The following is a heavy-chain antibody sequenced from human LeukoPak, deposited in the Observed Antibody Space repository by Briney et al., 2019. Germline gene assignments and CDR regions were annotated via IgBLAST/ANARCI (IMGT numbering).Heavy chain of an antibody. J-gene: IGHJ4*02. V-gene: IGHV1-2*02. CDR3: ARRESSGRFVGY. Sequence: ASVKLSCTASGYTFTGYYMHWVRQPPGQGLEWMGWINPNSGGTNYAQKFQGRVTMTRDTSISTAYMELSRLRADDTAVYYCARRESSGRFVGYWGQGTLVTVSS. CDR2: INPNSGGT. D-gene: IGHD3-22*01. CDR1: GYTFTGYY.